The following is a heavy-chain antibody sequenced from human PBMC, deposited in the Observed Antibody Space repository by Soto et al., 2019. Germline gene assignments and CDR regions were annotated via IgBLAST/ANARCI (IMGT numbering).Heavy chain of an antibody. CDR3: ARDLYSSGFIDF. V-gene: IGHV3-33*01. CDR1: GFTFSNYG. J-gene: IGHJ4*02. CDR2: IWYDGSNK. D-gene: IGHD6-25*01. Sequence: QVQLVESGGGVVQPGRSLRLSCAASGFTFSNYGMHWVRQAPGKGLEWVAVIWYDGSNKHYADSVKGRFTISRDNSKNTLYLQMNSLRAEDTAIYYCARDLYSSGFIDFWGQGTLVTVSS.